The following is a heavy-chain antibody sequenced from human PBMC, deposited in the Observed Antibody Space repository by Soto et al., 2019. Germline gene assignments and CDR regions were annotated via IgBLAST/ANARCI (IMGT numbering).Heavy chain of an antibody. CDR2: ISVYNGDT. Sequence: ASVKVSCKASGYTFTSYGITWVRQAPGQGLEWMGWISVYNGDTNYAQKFQDRVTMTTDTSTSTAYMALTSLRFDDTAVYYCARSRTYNWFDPWGQGTLVTVSS. V-gene: IGHV1-18*01. J-gene: IGHJ5*02. CDR3: ARSRTYNWFDP. CDR1: GYTFTSYG.